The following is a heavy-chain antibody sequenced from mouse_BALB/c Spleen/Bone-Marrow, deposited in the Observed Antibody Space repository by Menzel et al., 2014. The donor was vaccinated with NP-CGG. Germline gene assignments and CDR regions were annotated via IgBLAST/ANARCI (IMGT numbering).Heavy chain of an antibody. CDR3: ARTTTVVATYYFDY. CDR1: GYTFTSYW. V-gene: IGHV1S81*02. D-gene: IGHD1-1*01. CDR2: INPSNGRT. Sequence: QVQLQQSGAELVKPGASVKLSCEASGYTFTSYWMHWVKQRPGQGLEWIGEINPSNGRTNYNEKFKSKATLTVDKSSSTACMQLSSLTSEDSAVYYCARTTTVVATYYFDYWGQGTTLTVSS. J-gene: IGHJ2*01.